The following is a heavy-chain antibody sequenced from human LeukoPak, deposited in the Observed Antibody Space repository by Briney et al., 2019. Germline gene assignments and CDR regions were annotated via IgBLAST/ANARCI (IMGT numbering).Heavy chain of an antibody. J-gene: IGHJ5*02. CDR2: INTDGSST. V-gene: IGHV3-74*01. D-gene: IGHD4-17*01. CDR1: GFTFSSYW. CDR3: AREVGENWFDP. Sequence: PGGSLRLSCAASGFTFSSYWMHWVRQAPGKGLVWVSRINTDGSSTSYADSVKGRFTISRDNAKNTLYLQMNSLRAEDTAVYYCAREVGENWFDPWGQGTLVTVSS.